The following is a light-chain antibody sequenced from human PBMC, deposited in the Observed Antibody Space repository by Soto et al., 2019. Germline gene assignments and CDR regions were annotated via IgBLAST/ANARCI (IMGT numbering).Light chain of an antibody. V-gene: IGLV3-21*02. J-gene: IGLJ1*01. CDR3: QVWDSGSAHGGV. CDR2: DDS. Sequence: SYELTQPPSVSVAPGQTATITCGGNNIGTKSVHWYQQKPGQAPMLVVYDDSDRPSGIPERFSGSNSGNTATLTITRVEAGDEADFYCQVWDSGSAHGGVFGPGTKLTVL. CDR1: NIGTKS.